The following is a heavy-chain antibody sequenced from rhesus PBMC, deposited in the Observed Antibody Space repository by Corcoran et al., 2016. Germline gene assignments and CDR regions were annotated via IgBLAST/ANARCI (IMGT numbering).Heavy chain of an antibody. Sequence: DVQLVASGGGMVKPGGALRLACVASGVTLSTYEVHWVRQGPGKGLEWVSVISERGGTTYYAASVKGRFTISRDNAKNSLFLQMNSLRAEDTAVYYCTRPHSNEYFEFWGQGALVTVSS. CDR1: GVTLSTYE. CDR3: TRPHSNEYFEF. J-gene: IGHJ1*01. V-gene: IGHV3-100*02. CDR2: ISERGGTT. D-gene: IGHD3S6*01.